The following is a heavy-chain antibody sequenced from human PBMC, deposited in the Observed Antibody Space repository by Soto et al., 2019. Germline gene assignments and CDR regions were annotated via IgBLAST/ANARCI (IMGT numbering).Heavy chain of an antibody. Sequence: GGSLRLSCAASGFSLSGFWMHWVRQAPGKGLVWVSRIDTYGSATKYADSVEGRFSISKDNAENTLYLQMNNLRADDTAVYYCVRVLKSIGWDNDVFDIWGQGTMVTVSS. D-gene: IGHD6-19*01. V-gene: IGHV3-74*01. CDR1: GFSLSGFW. J-gene: IGHJ3*02. CDR3: VRVLKSIGWDNDVFDI. CDR2: IDTYGSAT.